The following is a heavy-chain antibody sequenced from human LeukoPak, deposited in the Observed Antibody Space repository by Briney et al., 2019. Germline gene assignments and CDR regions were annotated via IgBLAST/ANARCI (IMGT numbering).Heavy chain of an antibody. Sequence: GGSLRLSCAASGFTFSNYWMTWVRQAPGKGLEWVANIRRDGSEKYYVDSVKGRFTISRENAQNSLYLRMNSLRAEDTAVYYCARDEHQLGSYYYGMDVWGQGTTVTVSS. CDR3: ARDEHQLGSYYYGMDV. CDR1: GFTFSNYW. V-gene: IGHV3-7*01. D-gene: IGHD3-10*01. J-gene: IGHJ6*02. CDR2: IRRDGSEK.